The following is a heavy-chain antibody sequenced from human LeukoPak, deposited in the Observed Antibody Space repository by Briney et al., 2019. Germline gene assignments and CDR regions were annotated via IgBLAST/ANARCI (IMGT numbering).Heavy chain of an antibody. J-gene: IGHJ4*02. Sequence: GGSLRLSCAASGFTFSSHAMSWVRQAPGKGLEWVSAISGSGGSTYSADSVKGRFTISRDNSKNTLYLQMNSLRGEDTAVYYCARGLPIVGVPRFDYWGQGTLITVSS. V-gene: IGHV3-23*01. CDR2: ISGSGGST. CDR3: ARGLPIVGVPRFDY. D-gene: IGHD1-26*01. CDR1: GFTFSSHA.